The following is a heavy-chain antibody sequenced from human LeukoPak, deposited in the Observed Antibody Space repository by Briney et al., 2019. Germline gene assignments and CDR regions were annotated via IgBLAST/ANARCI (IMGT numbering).Heavy chain of an antibody. Sequence: GGSLSLSCAASGFTFSGYAWHWFRQAPGKGLEWLGFIGYDGSNKYYADSVKARFTLSRDNSKNTMYLQMNTLRAEDTAVYYCATGYSSGWYGRLDYWGQGTLVTVSS. CDR1: GFTFSGYA. J-gene: IGHJ4*02. V-gene: IGHV3-30*02. CDR2: IGYDGSNK. CDR3: ATGYSSGWYGRLDY. D-gene: IGHD6-19*01.